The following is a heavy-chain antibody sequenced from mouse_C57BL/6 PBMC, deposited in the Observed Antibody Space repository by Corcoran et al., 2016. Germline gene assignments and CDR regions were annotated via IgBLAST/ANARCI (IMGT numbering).Heavy chain of an antibody. CDR3: AYGYDEGYYAMDY. CDR2: INPYNGGT. J-gene: IGHJ4*01. V-gene: IGHV1-19*01. CDR1: GYTFTDYY. D-gene: IGHD2-2*01. Sequence: EVQLQQSGPVLVKPGASVKMSCKASGYTFTDYYMNWVKQSHGKSLEWIGVINPYNGGTSYNQKFKGKATLTVDKSSSTAYMELNSLTSEDSAVYYCAYGYDEGYYAMDYWGQGTSVTVSS.